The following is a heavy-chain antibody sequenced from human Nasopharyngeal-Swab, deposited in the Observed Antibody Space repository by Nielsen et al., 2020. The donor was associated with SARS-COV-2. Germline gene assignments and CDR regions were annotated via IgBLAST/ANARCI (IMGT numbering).Heavy chain of an antibody. CDR3: ARHRPDCSSTSCYISHYYYMDV. Sequence: WIRQPPGKGLEWIGSIYYSGSTNYNPSPKRRVTISVDTSKNQFTLKLSHVTAVDTAVYYCARHRPDCSSTSCYISHYYYMDVWGKGTTVTVSS. V-gene: IGHV4-39*01. D-gene: IGHD2-2*02. J-gene: IGHJ6*03. CDR2: IYYSGST.